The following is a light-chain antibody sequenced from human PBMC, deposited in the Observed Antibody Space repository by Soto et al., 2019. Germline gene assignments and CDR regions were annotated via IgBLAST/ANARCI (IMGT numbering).Light chain of an antibody. V-gene: IGLV2-8*01. CDR3: SSYRGYYVV. CDR1: SSDVGGYDY. J-gene: IGLJ2*01. Sequence: QSALTQPPSASGSPGQSVAISCTGTSSDVGGYDYVSWFQQNPGKAPKLMIYDVTKRPSGVPDRFPGSKSGNTASLTVSGIQGEEEAYCYCSSYRGYYVVFGGGTKLTVL. CDR2: DVT.